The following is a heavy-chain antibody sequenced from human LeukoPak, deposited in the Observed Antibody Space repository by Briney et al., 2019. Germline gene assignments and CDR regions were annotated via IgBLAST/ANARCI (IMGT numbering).Heavy chain of an antibody. J-gene: IGHJ6*03. CDR1: GFTFSSYA. Sequence: GGSLRLSCAASGFTFSSYAMSWVRQAPGKGLEWVSAISGSGGSTYYADSVKGRFTISRDNSKNTLYLQMDSLRVEDTAVYYCVRDPSYGSSWYYYMDVWGKGTTVTVSS. D-gene: IGHD6-13*01. CDR3: VRDPSYGSSWYYYMDV. CDR2: ISGSGGST. V-gene: IGHV3-23*01.